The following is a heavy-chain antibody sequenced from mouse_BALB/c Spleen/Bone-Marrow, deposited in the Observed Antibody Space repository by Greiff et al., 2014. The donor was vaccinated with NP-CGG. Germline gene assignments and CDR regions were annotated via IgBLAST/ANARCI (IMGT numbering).Heavy chain of an antibody. CDR1: GYSITSDYA. D-gene: IGHD2-14*01. J-gene: IGHJ4*01. V-gene: IGHV3-2*02. CDR3: ARWRYAMDY. CDR2: ISYSGST. Sequence: EVKLQESGPGLVKPSQSLSLTCTVTGYSITSDYAWNWIRQFPGNKLEWMGYISYSGSTSYNPSLKSRISITRDTSKNQFFLQLNSVTTEDTATYYCARWRYAMDYWSQGTSVTVSS.